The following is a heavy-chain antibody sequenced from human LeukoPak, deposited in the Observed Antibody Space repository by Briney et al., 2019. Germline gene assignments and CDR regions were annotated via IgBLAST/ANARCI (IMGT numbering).Heavy chain of an antibody. Sequence: GGSLRLSCAASGFTFSSYWMHWVRQAPGKGLVWVSRINSDGSSTNYADSVKGRFSISRDNAKNTLYLQMNSLRAEDTAAYYCVRGGSAGRPIDYWGQGTLVTVSS. CDR3: VRGGSAGRPIDY. D-gene: IGHD2-15*01. V-gene: IGHV3-74*01. J-gene: IGHJ4*02. CDR2: INSDGSST. CDR1: GFTFSSYW.